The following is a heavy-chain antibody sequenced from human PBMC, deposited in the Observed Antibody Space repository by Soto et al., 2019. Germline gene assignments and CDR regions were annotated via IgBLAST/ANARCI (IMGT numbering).Heavy chain of an antibody. CDR3: AKDSSTNYYYYYGMDV. CDR1: GFTFSSYA. CDR2: ISGSGGST. J-gene: IGHJ6*02. V-gene: IGHV3-23*01. D-gene: IGHD2-2*01. Sequence: SLRLSCAASGFTFSSYAMSWVRQAPGKGLEWVSAISGSGGSTYYADSVKGRFTISRDNSKNTLYLQMNSLRAEDTAVYYCAKDSSTNYYYYYGMDVWGQGTTVTVSS.